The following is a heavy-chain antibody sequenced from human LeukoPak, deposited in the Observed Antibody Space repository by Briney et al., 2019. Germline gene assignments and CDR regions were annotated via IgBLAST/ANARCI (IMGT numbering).Heavy chain of an antibody. J-gene: IGHJ4*02. CDR3: ARDSRSFDY. V-gene: IGHV4-39*07. CDR2: VYYSGST. CDR1: GGSISTTSYY. D-gene: IGHD6-25*01. Sequence: SETLSLTCTVSGGSISTTSYYWGWIRQPPGKGLEWIGSVYYSGSTTYIPSLKSRATISQDTSKNQFSLKLTSVTAADTAVYYCARDSRSFDYWGQGTLVTVSS.